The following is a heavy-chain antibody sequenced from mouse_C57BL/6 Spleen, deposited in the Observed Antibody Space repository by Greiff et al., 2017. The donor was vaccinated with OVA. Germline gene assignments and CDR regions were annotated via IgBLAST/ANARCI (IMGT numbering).Heavy chain of an antibody. D-gene: IGHD1-1*02. Sequence: QVQLKQPGAELVKPGASVKLSCKASGYTFTSYWMQWVKQRPGQGLEWIGEIDPSDSYTNYNQKFKGKATLTVETSYSTAYMHLSSLTSEDSAVYYCARKVGYFDYCGQGTTLTVSS. CDR2: IDPSDSYT. J-gene: IGHJ2*01. CDR1: GYTFTSYW. V-gene: IGHV1-50*01. CDR3: ARKVGYFDY.